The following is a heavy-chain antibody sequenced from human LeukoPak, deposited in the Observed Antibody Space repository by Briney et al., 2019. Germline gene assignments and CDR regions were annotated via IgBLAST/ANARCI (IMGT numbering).Heavy chain of an antibody. CDR2: FSSSGST. V-gene: IGHV4-4*07. J-gene: IGHJ4*02. D-gene: IGHD4-23*01. CDR3: ARDGGPVVTPGLMDY. CDR1: GDSITYFY. Sequence: SETLSLTCSVSGDSITYFYWSWIRQAAGKGLEWIGRFSSSGSTDYNASLKSRVTMSVDTSKNQLSLKVISVTAADTAVYYCARDGGPVVTPGLMDYWGQGTLVTVSS.